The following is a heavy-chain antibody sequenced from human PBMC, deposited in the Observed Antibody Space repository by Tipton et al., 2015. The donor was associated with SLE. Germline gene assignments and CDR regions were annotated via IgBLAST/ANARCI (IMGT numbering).Heavy chain of an antibody. CDR1: GFTFSAHP. V-gene: IGHV3-30*04. CDR3: ARAARGKQHLIRTFYYHIDI. CDR2: IPYDASNK. J-gene: IGHJ6*03. Sequence: SLRLSCSVSGFTFSAHPMHWVRQAPGKGLEWVAFIPYDASNKDYADSVKGRFTISRDNSKNTLYLQMNSLRAEDTAVYYCARAARGKQHLIRTFYYHIDIWGKGTTVTVSS. D-gene: IGHD6-13*01.